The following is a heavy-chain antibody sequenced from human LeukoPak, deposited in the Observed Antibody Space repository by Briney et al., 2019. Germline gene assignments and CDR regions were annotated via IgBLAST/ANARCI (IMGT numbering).Heavy chain of an antibody. V-gene: IGHV1-8*01. CDR2: MNPITGST. CDR1: GYTFTSYD. D-gene: IGHD3-10*01. Sequence: APVKVSCKASGYTFTSYDINWVRQAAGQGFEWMGWMNPITGSTGYARQFQGRVTMTRDISTSTAYMELTSLRSDDTAVYYCVRDGEGVAIGVNFWFDPWGQGTLVTVSS. CDR3: VRDGEGVAIGVNFWFDP. J-gene: IGHJ5*02.